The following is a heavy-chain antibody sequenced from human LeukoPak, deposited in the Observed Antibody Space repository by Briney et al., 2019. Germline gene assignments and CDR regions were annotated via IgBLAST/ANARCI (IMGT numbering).Heavy chain of an antibody. V-gene: IGHV1-8*01. J-gene: IGHJ4*02. Sequence: EASVKVSCKASGYTFTSYDINWVRQATGQGLEWMGWMNPNSGNTGYAQKFQGRVTMTRNTSISTAYMELSSLRSEDTAVYYCARVLSYSGSYYLNYWGQGTLVTVSS. CDR1: GYTFTSYD. D-gene: IGHD1-26*01. CDR3: ARVLSYSGSYYLNY. CDR2: MNPNSGNT.